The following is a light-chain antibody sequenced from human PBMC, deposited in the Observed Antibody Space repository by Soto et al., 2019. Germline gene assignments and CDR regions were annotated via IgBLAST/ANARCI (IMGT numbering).Light chain of an antibody. CDR2: KAS. CDR1: QSISSW. CDR3: QQYNSYSRYT. Sequence: DIQMTQSPSTLSASVGDRVTITCRASQSISSWLAWYQQKPGKAPKLLIYKASSLESGVPSRFSGSRSGTEFTLTISSLQPDDFATYYCQQYNSYSRYTFGQGTKLEIK. J-gene: IGKJ2*01. V-gene: IGKV1-5*03.